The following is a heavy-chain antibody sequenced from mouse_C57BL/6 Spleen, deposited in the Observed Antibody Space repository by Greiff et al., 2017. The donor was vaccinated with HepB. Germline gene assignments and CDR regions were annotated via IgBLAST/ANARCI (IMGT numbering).Heavy chain of an antibody. J-gene: IGHJ3*01. CDR2: IDPENGDT. CDR1: GFNIKDDY. Sequence: EVKLVESGAELVRPGASVKLSCTASGFNIKDDYMHWVKQRPEQGLEWIGWIDPENGDTEYASKFQGKATITADTSSNTAYLQLSSLTSEDTAVYYCTTGKDNSWFAYWGQGTLVTVSA. V-gene: IGHV14-4*01. D-gene: IGHD1-3*01. CDR3: TTGKDNSWFAY.